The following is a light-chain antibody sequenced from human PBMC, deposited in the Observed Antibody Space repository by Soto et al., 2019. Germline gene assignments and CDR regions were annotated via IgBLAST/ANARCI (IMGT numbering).Light chain of an antibody. J-gene: IGKJ4*01. V-gene: IGKV3-20*01. CDR3: QQFSSYPLP. CDR2: GAS. CDR1: QSVGSNY. Sequence: EIVLTQSPATLSVSPGERATLSCSASQSVGSNYLAGYQQKPCQAPRLLIYGASSRATGIADRFSCGGSGTDFILTISRLEPEDFAVYYCQQFSSYPLPFGGGTKVDIK.